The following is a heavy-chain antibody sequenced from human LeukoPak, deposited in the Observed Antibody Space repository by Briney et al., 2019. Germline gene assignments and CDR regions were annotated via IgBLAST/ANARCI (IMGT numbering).Heavy chain of an antibody. CDR2: INPNGGGT. Sequence: ASVKVSCKASGYTFTGYYMHWVRQAPGQGLEWMGWINPNGGGTNYAQKFQGWVTMTRDTSISTAYMELSRLRSGDTAVYYCARARRGGYSGYDYAYWGQGTLVTVSS. CDR1: GYTFTGYY. D-gene: IGHD5-12*01. V-gene: IGHV1-2*04. CDR3: ARARRGGYSGYDYAY. J-gene: IGHJ4*02.